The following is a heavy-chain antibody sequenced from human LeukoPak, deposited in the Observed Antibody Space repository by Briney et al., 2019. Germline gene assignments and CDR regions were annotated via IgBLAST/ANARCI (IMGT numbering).Heavy chain of an antibody. Sequence: GGSLRLSCAASGFTFSSYDIHWVRQAPGKGLEWVAFIRYDGSDKYYADSVKGRITISRDNSKNTLDLQMHSLRAEDTAMYYCAKDGKWQLRGDSYCDLWGRGTLVTVSS. CDR2: IRYDGSDK. CDR1: GFTFSSYD. CDR3: AKDGKWQLRGDSYCDL. J-gene: IGHJ2*01. D-gene: IGHD1-26*01. V-gene: IGHV3-30*02.